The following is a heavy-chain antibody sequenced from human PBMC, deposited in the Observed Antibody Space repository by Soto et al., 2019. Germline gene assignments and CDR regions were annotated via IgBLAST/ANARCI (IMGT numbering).Heavy chain of an antibody. CDR3: AKDRRWRDIVATRVYYFDY. CDR2: ISGSGGST. Sequence: GGSLRLSCAASGFTFSSYAMSWVRQAPGKGLEWVSAISGSGGSTYYADSVKGRFTISRDNSKNTLYLQMNSLRAEDTAVYYCAKDRRWRDIVATRVYYFDYWGQGTLVTVSS. D-gene: IGHD5-12*01. J-gene: IGHJ4*02. CDR1: GFTFSSYA. V-gene: IGHV3-23*01.